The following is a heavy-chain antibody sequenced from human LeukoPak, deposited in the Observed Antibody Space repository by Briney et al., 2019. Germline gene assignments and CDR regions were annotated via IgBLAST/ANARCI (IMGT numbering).Heavy chain of an antibody. CDR2: ISSSSSYI. V-gene: IGHV3-21*01. D-gene: IGHD6-13*01. CDR1: GFTFSSYS. Sequence: GGSLRLSCAASGFTFSSYSMNWVRQAPGKGLEWVSSISSSSSYIYYADSVKGRFTISRDNSKNTLYLQMNSLRTEDTAVYYCAKDSSGSSWYWDYWGQGTLVTVSS. CDR3: AKDSSGSSWYWDY. J-gene: IGHJ4*02.